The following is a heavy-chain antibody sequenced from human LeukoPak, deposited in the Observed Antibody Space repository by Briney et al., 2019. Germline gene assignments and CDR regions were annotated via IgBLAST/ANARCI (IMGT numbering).Heavy chain of an antibody. D-gene: IGHD2-2*01. J-gene: IGHJ4*02. V-gene: IGHV3-23*01. CDR3: ATCPTSCYLS. Sequence: XXAPGXGXEWVSAISGSGGSTYYADSVKGRFTISRDNSKNTLYLQMNSLRAEDTAVYYCATCPTSCYLSWGQGTLVTVSS. CDR2: ISGSGGST.